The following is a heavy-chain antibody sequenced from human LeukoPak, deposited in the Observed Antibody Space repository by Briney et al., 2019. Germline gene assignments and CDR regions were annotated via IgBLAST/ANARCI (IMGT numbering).Heavy chain of an antibody. V-gene: IGHV1-18*01. Sequence: ASVKVSCKASGYTFTSYGISWVRQAPGQGLEWMGWISAYNGNTNYAQKLQGRVTMTTDTSTSTAYMELRGLRSDDTAVYYCARVVDTAMVTGRSSTFDYWGQGTLVTVSS. CDR1: GYTFTSYG. CDR2: ISAYNGNT. CDR3: ARVVDTAMVTGRSSTFDY. J-gene: IGHJ4*02. D-gene: IGHD5-18*01.